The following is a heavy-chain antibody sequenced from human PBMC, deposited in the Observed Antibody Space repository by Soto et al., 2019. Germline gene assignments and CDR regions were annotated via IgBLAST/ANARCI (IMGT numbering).Heavy chain of an antibody. D-gene: IGHD3-16*02. Sequence: AAVKVSCKASRYAFTSCDRNWVRQATGQGLEWMGWMNPNSGNTAYAQKFQGRVTLTRNTTISTAYMELSSLRSEDTAVDYCARAEYYDNVWGSYRYTGYYGMDVWGQGTTVTVS. CDR2: MNPNSGNT. V-gene: IGHV1-8*02. CDR3: ARAEYYDNVWGSYRYTGYYGMDV. J-gene: IGHJ6*02. CDR1: RYAFTSCD.